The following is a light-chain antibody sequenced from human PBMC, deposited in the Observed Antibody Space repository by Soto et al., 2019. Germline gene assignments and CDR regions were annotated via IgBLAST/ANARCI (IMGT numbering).Light chain of an antibody. J-gene: IGKJ1*01. CDR2: SAF. CDR3: HQSYTTPTWT. CDR1: QSISRY. Sequence: DIQMTQSPSSLSASIGDKVTITCLASQSISRYLNCYQQKPGKAPKLLIYSAFSLHSGVPSRFRGSGPGTDFTLTISGLRPQDFATYYCHQSYTTPTWTFGQGTTVEIE. V-gene: IGKV1-39*01.